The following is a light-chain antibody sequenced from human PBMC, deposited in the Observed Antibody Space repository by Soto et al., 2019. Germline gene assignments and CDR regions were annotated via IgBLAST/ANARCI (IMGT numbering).Light chain of an antibody. Sequence: QAVVTQPPSASGTPGQRVTISCSGSSSNIGSNYVYWYQQLPGTAPKLLIYRNNQRPSGVPDRFPGSKSGTSASLAISGLRSEDEADYYCAAWDDSLSGWVFGGGTKVTVL. V-gene: IGLV1-47*01. CDR2: RNN. CDR1: SSNIGSNY. CDR3: AAWDDSLSGWV. J-gene: IGLJ3*02.